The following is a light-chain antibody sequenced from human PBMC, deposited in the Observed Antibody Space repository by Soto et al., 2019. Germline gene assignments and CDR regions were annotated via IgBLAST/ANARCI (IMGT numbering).Light chain of an antibody. J-gene: IGLJ1*01. CDR1: SSDVGNYKY. V-gene: IGLV2-14*01. CDR2: EVT. CDR3: SSFTSRFTFV. Sequence: QSALTQPASVSGSPGQSITISCTGTSSDVGNYKYVSWYQQHPGKAPKLMISEVTNRPSGVSDRFSGSKSGNTASLTISGLQAEDEADYYCSSFTSRFTFVFGTGTKLTVL.